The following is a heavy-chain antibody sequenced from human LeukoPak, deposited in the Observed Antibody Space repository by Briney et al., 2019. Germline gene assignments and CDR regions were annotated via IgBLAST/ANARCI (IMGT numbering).Heavy chain of an antibody. CDR3: ARVPGQYYYDSSGDWFDP. V-gene: IGHV4-59*01. CDR1: GGSISSYY. CDR2: IYYSGST. D-gene: IGHD3-22*01. Sequence: SETLSLTCTVSGGSISSYYWSWIRQPPGKGLEWIGYIYYSGSTNYNPSLKSRVTISVDTSKNQFSLKLSSVTAADTAVYYCARVPGQYYYDSSGDWFDPRGQGTLVTVSS. J-gene: IGHJ5*02.